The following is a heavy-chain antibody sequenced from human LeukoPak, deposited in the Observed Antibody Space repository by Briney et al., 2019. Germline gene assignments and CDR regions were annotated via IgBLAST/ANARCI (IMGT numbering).Heavy chain of an antibody. CDR2: IWDNGRNE. V-gene: IGHV3-33*01. J-gene: IGHJ4*02. Sequence: GASLRLSCAASGFTFSTYAMHWVRQAPGKGLEWVALIWDNGRNEDYADSVKGRFTIPRDNSKNTLYLQMNSLRAEDTAVYYCARDYGYSPFDYWGQGTLVTVSS. CDR3: ARDYGYSPFDY. D-gene: IGHD3-22*01. CDR1: GFTFSTYA.